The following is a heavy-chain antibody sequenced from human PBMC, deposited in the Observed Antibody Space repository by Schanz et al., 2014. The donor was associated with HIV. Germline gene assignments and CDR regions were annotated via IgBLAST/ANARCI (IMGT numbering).Heavy chain of an antibody. J-gene: IGHJ4*02. V-gene: IGHV1-2*02. CDR2: VKPNDGGT. D-gene: IGHD2-2*01. Sequence: QVQLVQSGAEVQKPGASVKVSCKASGYTFTDYYIHWVRQAPGQGLQWMGWVKPNDGGTYYPQKFKGRVAMTRDTSITTASMELSRLRSDDTAIYFCARNRYNLLPFDFWGQGTLVTVSS. CDR1: GYTFTDYY. CDR3: ARNRYNLLPFDF.